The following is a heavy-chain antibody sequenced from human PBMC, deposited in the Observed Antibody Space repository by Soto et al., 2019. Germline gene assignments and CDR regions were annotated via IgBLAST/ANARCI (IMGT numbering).Heavy chain of an antibody. CDR3: AKDPLLWWLADAFDI. D-gene: IGHD2-21*01. V-gene: IGHV3-30*18. Sequence: QVQLVESGGGVVQPGRSLRLSCAASGFTFSSYGMHWVRQAPGKGLEWVAVISYDGSNKYYADSVKGRFTISRDNSKNTLYLQMNSLRAEDTAVYYCAKDPLLWWLADAFDIWGQGTMVTVSS. CDR2: ISYDGSNK. J-gene: IGHJ3*02. CDR1: GFTFSSYG.